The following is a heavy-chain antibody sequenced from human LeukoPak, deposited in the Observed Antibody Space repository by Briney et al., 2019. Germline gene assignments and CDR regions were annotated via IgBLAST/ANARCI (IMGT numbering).Heavy chain of an antibody. J-gene: IGHJ4*02. CDR1: AFSFSSYG. Sequence: GGSLRLAWAAAAFSFSSYGIDWVSQAPGEGLGWVAFISYDGSNKYYADSVKGRFTISRDNSKNKLYLQMNSLRAEDTAVYYCARPLVRTRYYFDYWGQGTLVTVSS. D-gene: IGHD2-8*01. CDR2: ISYDGSNK. CDR3: ARPLVRTRYYFDY. V-gene: IGHV3-30*03.